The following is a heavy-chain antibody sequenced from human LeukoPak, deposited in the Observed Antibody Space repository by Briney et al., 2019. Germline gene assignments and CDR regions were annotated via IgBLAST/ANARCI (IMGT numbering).Heavy chain of an antibody. V-gene: IGHV4-34*01. CDR1: SGSFSGYY. CDR3: ARGGDYYGSGSYYSPPNWFDP. CDR2: INHSGST. D-gene: IGHD3-10*01. Sequence: SETLSLTCAVYSGSFSGYYWSWIRQPPGKGLEWIGEINHSGSTNYNPSLKSRVTISVDTSKNQFSLKLSSVTAADTAVYYCARGGDYYGSGSYYSPPNWFDPWGQGTLVTVSS. J-gene: IGHJ5*02.